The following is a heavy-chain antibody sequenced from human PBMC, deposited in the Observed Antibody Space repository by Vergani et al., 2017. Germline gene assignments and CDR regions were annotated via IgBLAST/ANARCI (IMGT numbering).Heavy chain of an antibody. V-gene: IGHV3-15*01. CDR1: GFTFSNAW. CDR2: IKSKTDGGTT. Sequence: EVQLVESGGGLVKPGGSLRLSCAASGFTFSNAWMSWVRQAPGKGLEWVGRIKSKTDGGTTDYAAPVKGRFTISRDDSKNTLYLQINSLKTEDTAVYYCTTVSMVRGVITDYWGQGTLVTVSS. J-gene: IGHJ4*02. CDR3: TTVSMVRGVITDY. D-gene: IGHD3-10*01.